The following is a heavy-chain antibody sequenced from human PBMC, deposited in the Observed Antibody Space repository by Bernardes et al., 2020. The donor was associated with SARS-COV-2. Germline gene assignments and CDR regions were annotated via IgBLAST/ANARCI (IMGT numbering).Heavy chain of an antibody. V-gene: IGHV3-30*18. CDR3: VKRRAIFELWAGNFDY. CDR2: ISYEGSKK. CDR1: GFTFNNYG. J-gene: IGHJ4*02. Sequence: YLRLSCAASGFTFNNYGMHWVRQAPGKGLEWVAFISYEGSKKYYLDSLKGRFTISRDSSKNTLYLQMNSLRDDDTAVYYCVKRRAIFELWAGNFDYWGQGTLVTVSS. D-gene: IGHD5-18*01.